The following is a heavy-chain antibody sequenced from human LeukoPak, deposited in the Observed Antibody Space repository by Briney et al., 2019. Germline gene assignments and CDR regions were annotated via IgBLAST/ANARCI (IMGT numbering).Heavy chain of an antibody. J-gene: IGHJ5*02. V-gene: IGHV1-46*01. CDR3: GRASAVPPFRSCLDH. D-gene: IGHD1-26*01. Sequence: ASVNVSCKASGYTFINHYIHWVRQAPGQGREWMGVINPSGGSTNYAHKLQGRVTMTRDAPTSADYIAQSSLTAKGARGYYCGRASAVPPFRSCLDHWGQGTLVTVSS. CDR1: GYTFINHY. CDR2: INPSGGST.